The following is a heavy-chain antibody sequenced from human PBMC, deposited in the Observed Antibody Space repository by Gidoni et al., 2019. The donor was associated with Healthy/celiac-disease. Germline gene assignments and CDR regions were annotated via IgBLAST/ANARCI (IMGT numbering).Heavy chain of an antibody. CDR3: ASLGGLRLRDWYFDL. CDR2: INHSGST. D-gene: IGHD4-17*01. CDR1: GGSFSGYY. V-gene: IGHV4-34*01. Sequence: QVQLQQWGAGLLKPSETLSLTCAVYGGSFSGYYWSWIRQPPGKGLEWIGEINHSGSTNYNPSLKSRVTISVDTSKNQFSLKLSSVTAADTAVYYCASLGGLRLRDWYFDLWGRGTLVTVSS. J-gene: IGHJ2*01.